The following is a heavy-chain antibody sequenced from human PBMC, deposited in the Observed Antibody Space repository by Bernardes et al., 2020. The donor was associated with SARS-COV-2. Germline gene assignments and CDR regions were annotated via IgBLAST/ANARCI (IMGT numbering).Heavy chain of an antibody. CDR3: ARVVENNSAYYSTPLDS. Sequence: GGPLRLSCAASGFTFSSYSMNWVRQAPGKGLEWVSYISSSSSAIYYAESVKGRFIISRDNAKNSLYLQMNSLRDDDTAVYYCARVVENNSAYYSTPLDSWGQGTLVTVSS. D-gene: IGHD3-22*01. V-gene: IGHV3-48*02. CDR2: ISSSSSAI. J-gene: IGHJ4*02. CDR1: GFTFSSYS.